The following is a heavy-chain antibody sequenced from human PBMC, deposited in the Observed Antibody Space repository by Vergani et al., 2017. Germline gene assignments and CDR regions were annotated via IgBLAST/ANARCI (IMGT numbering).Heavy chain of an antibody. V-gene: IGHV1-69*01. Sequence: QVQLVQSGAEVKKPGSSVKVSCKASGGTFSSYAISWVRQAPGQGLEWMGGIIPIFGTANYAQKFQGRVTITADESTSTAYMELSSLRSEDTAVYYCAKSPHSQSRPRGGIWYFDLWGRGTLVTVSS. CDR3: AKSPHSQSRPRGGIWYFDL. D-gene: IGHD1-14*01. CDR1: GGTFSSYA. CDR2: IIPIFGTA. J-gene: IGHJ2*01.